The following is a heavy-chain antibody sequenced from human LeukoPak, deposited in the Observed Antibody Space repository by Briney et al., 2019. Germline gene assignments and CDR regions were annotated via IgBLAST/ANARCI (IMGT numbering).Heavy chain of an antibody. D-gene: IGHD3-10*01. Sequence: SETLSLTCAVYGGSFSGYYWSWIRQPPGKGLEWIGEINHSGSTNYNPSLKSRVTISVDTSKNQFSLKLSSVTAADTAVYYCARGSLRITMVRGVIIAFIFDYWCQGTLVTVSS. CDR2: INHSGST. CDR3: ARGSLRITMVRGVIIAFIFDY. V-gene: IGHV4-34*01. J-gene: IGHJ4*02. CDR1: GGSFSGYY.